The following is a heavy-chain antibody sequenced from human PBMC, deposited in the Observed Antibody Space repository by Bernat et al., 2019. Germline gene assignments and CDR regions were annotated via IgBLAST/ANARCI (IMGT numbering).Heavy chain of an antibody. J-gene: IGHJ4*02. D-gene: IGHD3-10*01. CDR3: ARDRGVRITMVQGVYDY. CDR2: IKQDGSEK. V-gene: IGHV3-7*03. Sequence: EVQLVESGGGLVQPGGSLRLSCAAPGFTFSSYWMSWVRQAPGKGLEWVANIKQDGSEKYYVDSVKGRFTISRDNAKNSLYLQMNSLRAEDTAVSYCARDRGVRITMVQGVYDYWGQGTLVTVSS. CDR1: GFTFSSYW.